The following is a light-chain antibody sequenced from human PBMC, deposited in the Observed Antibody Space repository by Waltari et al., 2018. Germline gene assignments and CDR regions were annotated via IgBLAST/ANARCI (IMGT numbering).Light chain of an antibody. CDR1: SSNIGSND. J-gene: IGLJ3*02. CDR2: NNN. CDR3: AAWDNSLNGWV. V-gene: IGLV1-44*01. Sequence: QSVLTQPPSASGTPGQRVTISCSGSSSNIGSNDVDWYQHLPGTAPKLLIYNNNQRPSGVPYRFSGSKSGSSASLAISGLQSEDEGDYHCAAWDNSLNGWVFGGGTKLTVL.